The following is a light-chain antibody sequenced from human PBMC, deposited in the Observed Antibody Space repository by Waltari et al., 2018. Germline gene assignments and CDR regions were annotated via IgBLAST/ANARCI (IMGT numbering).Light chain of an antibody. J-gene: IGKJ2*01. CDR3: LQNTYWPFI. Sequence: EVVMTQSPLSLPVTLGQPASISCRSSQSLVHSDGNTSLNWFHQRPGHTPRRLIYKVSNRESGVPDRFSGSGSGTDFTLKISRVEAEDVGIYYCLQNTYWPFIFGQGTKLEIK. CDR2: KVS. CDR1: QSLVHSDGNTS. V-gene: IGKV2-30*02.